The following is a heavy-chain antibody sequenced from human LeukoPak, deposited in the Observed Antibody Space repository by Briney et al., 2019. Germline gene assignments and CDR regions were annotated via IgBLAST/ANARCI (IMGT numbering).Heavy chain of an antibody. CDR2: ISYDGSNK. Sequence: QAGGSLRLPCAASGFTFSSYAMPWVRQAPGKGLEWVAVISYDGSNKYYADSVKGRFTISRDNSKNTLYLQMNSLRAEDTAVYYCARDRSGSYYWEYWGQGTLVTVSS. CDR3: ARDRSGSYYWEY. D-gene: IGHD1-26*01. V-gene: IGHV3-30-3*01. J-gene: IGHJ4*02. CDR1: GFTFSSYA.